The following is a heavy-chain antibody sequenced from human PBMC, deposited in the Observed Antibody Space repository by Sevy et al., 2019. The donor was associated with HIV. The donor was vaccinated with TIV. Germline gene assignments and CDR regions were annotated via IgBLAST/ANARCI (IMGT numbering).Heavy chain of an antibody. Sequence: GGSLRLSCAASGFTFSSYAMHWVRQAPGKGLEWVAVISYDGSNKYYADSVKGRFTISRDNSKNTLYRQMNSLRAEDTAVYYCARDDTLGYCSSTSCPIVYRMDVWGQGTTVTVSS. D-gene: IGHD2-2*01. CDR2: ISYDGSNK. J-gene: IGHJ6*02. V-gene: IGHV3-30-3*01. CDR1: GFTFSSYA. CDR3: ARDDTLGYCSSTSCPIVYRMDV.